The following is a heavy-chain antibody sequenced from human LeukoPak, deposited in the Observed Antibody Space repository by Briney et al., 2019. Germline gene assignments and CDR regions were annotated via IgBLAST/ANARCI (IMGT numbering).Heavy chain of an antibody. CDR1: GFTFSSYE. J-gene: IGHJ5*02. CDR2: ISSSGSTI. CDR3: AMLLWFGELSNWFDP. D-gene: IGHD3-10*01. V-gene: IGHV3-48*03. Sequence: GGSLRLSCAASGFTFSSYEMNWVRQAPGKGLEWVSYISSSGSTIYYADSVKGRFTISRDNAKNSLYLQMNSLRAEDTAVYYCAMLLWFGELSNWFDPWGQGTLVTVSS.